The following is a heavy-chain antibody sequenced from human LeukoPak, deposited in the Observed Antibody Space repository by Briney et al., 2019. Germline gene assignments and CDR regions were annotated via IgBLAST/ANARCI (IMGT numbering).Heavy chain of an antibody. CDR2: IHHRGST. CDR1: GGSVSSSYYY. Sequence: SETLSLTCTVSGGSVSSSYYYGNWVRQPPGKGLEWIGYIHHRGSTKYNPSLESRVTISIDTSKNQFSLRLSSVTAADTAVYYCARRQYWFDPWGQGALVIVSS. CDR3: ARRQYWFDP. J-gene: IGHJ5*02. V-gene: IGHV4-61*01.